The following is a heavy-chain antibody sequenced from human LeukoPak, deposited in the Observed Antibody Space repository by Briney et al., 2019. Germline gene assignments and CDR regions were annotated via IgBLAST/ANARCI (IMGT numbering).Heavy chain of an antibody. CDR1: GGSISSTYW. J-gene: IGHJ6*02. CDR2: IYYSGST. CDR3: ARGYYYGDYDYYYYGMDV. D-gene: IGHD4-17*01. V-gene: IGHV4-4*02. Sequence: PSETLSLTCAVSGGSISSTYWWSWVRQPPGKGLEWIGYIYYSGSTNYNPSLKSRVTISVDTSKNQFSLKLSSVTAADTAVYYCARGYYYGDYDYYYYGMDVWGQGTTVTVSS.